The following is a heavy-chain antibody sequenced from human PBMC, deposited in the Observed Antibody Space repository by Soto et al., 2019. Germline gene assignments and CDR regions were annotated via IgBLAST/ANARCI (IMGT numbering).Heavy chain of an antibody. CDR1: GFSFSSYG. Sequence: QVQLVQSGGGVVQPGRSLRLSCAASGFSFSSYGMHWVRQAPGKGLEWVGLIWHDGSNKNYTGSVKGRFTISRDNSKNTVYLKMNSLRAEDTAVYYCCRYRDAFDIWGQGTMVTVSS. CDR3: CRYRDAFDI. V-gene: IGHV3-33*01. J-gene: IGHJ3*02. D-gene: IGHD1-1*01. CDR2: IWHDGSNK.